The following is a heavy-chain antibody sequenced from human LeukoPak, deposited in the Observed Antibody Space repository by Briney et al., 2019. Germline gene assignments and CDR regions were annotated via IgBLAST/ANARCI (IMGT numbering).Heavy chain of an antibody. V-gene: IGHV1-69*04. Sequence: GASVKVSCKASGGTFSSYAISWVRQAPGQGLEWMGRIIPILGIANYAQKFQGRVTITADKSTSTAYMELSSLRSEDTAVYYCARDGLRYFDWSHYYGMDVWGQGTTVTVSS. CDR3: ARDGLRYFDWSHYYGMDV. CDR2: IIPILGIA. CDR1: GGTFSSYA. J-gene: IGHJ6*02. D-gene: IGHD3-9*01.